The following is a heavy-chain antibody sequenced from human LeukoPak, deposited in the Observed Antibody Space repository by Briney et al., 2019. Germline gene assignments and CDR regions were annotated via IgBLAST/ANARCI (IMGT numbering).Heavy chain of an antibody. J-gene: IGHJ4*02. V-gene: IGHV3-15*01. Sequence: GGSLRLSCAASGFTFSNAWMHWVRQAPGKGLEWVGRIRSKTDGGTTKGRFTISRDDSKTTLYLQMNSLKTEDTAVYYCNAYGLDYWGQGTLVTVSS. CDR3: NAYGLDY. D-gene: IGHD4-17*01. CDR1: GFTFSNAW. CDR2: IRSKTDGGTT.